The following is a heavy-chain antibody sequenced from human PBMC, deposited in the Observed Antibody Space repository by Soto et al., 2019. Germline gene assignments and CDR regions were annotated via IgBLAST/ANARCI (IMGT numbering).Heavy chain of an antibody. CDR1: GFSLSTSGMC. D-gene: IGHD1-1*01. Sequence: SGPTMVNPTQTLTLTCTFSGFSLSTSGMCVSWIRQPPGKALEWLALIDWDDDKYCSTSLKTRLTISKDTSKNQVVLTMTNMDPVDTATYYCARGNRGVGYYGVDVWGQGTTVTVSS. J-gene: IGHJ6*02. CDR3: ARGNRGVGYYGVDV. V-gene: IGHV2-70*01. CDR2: IDWDDDK.